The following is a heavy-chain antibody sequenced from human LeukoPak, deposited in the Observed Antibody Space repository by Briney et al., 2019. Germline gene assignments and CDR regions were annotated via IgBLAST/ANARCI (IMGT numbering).Heavy chain of an antibody. CDR2: IKSDGSST. Sequence: GGSLRLSCAASGFTFSSYWMDWVRQAPGKGLVWASRIKSDGSSTTYADSVKGRFTIARDNAKNTLYLQMNSLRPEDTAVYYCTREHSGSLTIDYWGQGTLVTVSS. D-gene: IGHD1-26*01. CDR1: GFTFSSYW. CDR3: TREHSGSLTIDY. V-gene: IGHV3-74*01. J-gene: IGHJ4*02.